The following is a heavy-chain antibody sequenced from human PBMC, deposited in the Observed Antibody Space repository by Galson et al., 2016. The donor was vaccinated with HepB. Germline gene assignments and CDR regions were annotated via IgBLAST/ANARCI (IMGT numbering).Heavy chain of an antibody. CDR1: GFTFSMYG. CDR2: ISGSRGNT. Sequence: SLRLSCAASGFTFSMYGMSWVRQAPGKGLEWVSSISGSRGNTYYADFVKGRFTISRDNSKNTLYLQMNSLRAEDTAVYYCAKQLPYGGNSRSPDYWGQGTLVTVSS. CDR3: AKQLPYGGNSRSPDY. V-gene: IGHV3-23*01. J-gene: IGHJ4*02. D-gene: IGHD4-23*01.